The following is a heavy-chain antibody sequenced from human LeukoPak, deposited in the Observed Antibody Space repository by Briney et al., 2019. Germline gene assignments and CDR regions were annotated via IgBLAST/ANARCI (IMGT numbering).Heavy chain of an antibody. J-gene: IGHJ5*02. CDR3: ARVSVYGDYGGQLDP. CDR2: ICYSGST. D-gene: IGHD4-17*01. Sequence: KASQTLSLTCTVSGGSISSGDYYWSWIRQPPGKGLEWIGYICYSGSTYYNPSLKSRVTISVDTSKNQFSLKLSSVTAADTAVYYCARVSVYGDYGGQLDPWGQGTLVTVSS. V-gene: IGHV4-30-4*01. CDR1: GGSISSGDYY.